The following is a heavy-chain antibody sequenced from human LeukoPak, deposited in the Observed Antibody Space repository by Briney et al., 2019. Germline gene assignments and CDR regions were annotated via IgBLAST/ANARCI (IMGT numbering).Heavy chain of an antibody. J-gene: IGHJ4*02. Sequence: PGGSLRLSCVASGVTVSSHYVSWVRQAPGKGLEWVSVIYSGGSTYYADSVEGRFTVSRDNSKNTLYLEMKSLRADDTAVYYCARDLHPRLTGYFDYWGQGTLVTVSS. CDR3: ARDLHPRLTGYFDY. CDR1: GVTVSSHY. CDR2: IYSGGST. V-gene: IGHV3-53*01. D-gene: IGHD3-16*01.